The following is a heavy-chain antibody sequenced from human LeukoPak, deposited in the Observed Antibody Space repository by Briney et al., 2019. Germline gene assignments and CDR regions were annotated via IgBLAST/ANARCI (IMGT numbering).Heavy chain of an antibody. Sequence: ASVKVSCKASGYTFTGYYMHLVRQAPGKGLEWMGGFDPEDGETIYAQKFQGRVTMTEDTSTDTAYMELSSLRSEDTAVYYCATEGIAAAGTLDYWGQGTLVTVSS. D-gene: IGHD6-13*01. V-gene: IGHV1-24*01. CDR1: GYTFTGYY. CDR2: FDPEDGET. J-gene: IGHJ4*02. CDR3: ATEGIAAAGTLDY.